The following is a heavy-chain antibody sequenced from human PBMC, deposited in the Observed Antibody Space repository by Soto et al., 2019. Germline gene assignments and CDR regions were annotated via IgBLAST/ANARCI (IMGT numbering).Heavy chain of an antibody. CDR3: ARGAYYDFWSGYSETVDAFDI. V-gene: IGHV1-8*01. CDR2: MNPNSGNT. D-gene: IGHD3-3*01. CDR1: GYTFTSYD. J-gene: IGHJ3*02. Sequence: QVQLVQSGAEVKKPGASVKVSCKASGYTFTSYDINWVRQATGQGLEWMGWMNPNSGNTGYAQKFQGRVTMTRNTSIXXAXMXXSSLRSEDTAVYYCARGAYYDFWSGYSETVDAFDIWGQGTMVTVSS.